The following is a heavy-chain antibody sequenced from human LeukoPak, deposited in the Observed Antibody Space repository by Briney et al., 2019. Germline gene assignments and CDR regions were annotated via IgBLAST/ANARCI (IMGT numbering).Heavy chain of an antibody. Sequence: GGSLRLSCAASGFTFSSYSMNWVRQAPGKGLEWVGRIKTKSDGGIITYAAPVKGRFSISRDDSKNTLYLQMNSLKTEDTALYYCTTIGSSWGQGTLVTVSS. CDR2: IKTKSDGGII. J-gene: IGHJ4*02. CDR3: TTIGSS. CDR1: GFTFSSYS. V-gene: IGHV3-15*01. D-gene: IGHD2-2*03.